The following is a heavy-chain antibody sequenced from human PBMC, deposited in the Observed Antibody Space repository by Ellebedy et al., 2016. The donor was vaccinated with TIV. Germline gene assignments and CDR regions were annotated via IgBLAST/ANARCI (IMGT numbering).Heavy chain of an antibody. CDR1: GFTFSSYA. V-gene: IGHV3-21*01. CDR2: INDISSHI. CDR3: ASGSRSSWFDP. Sequence: GESLKISCAASGFTFSSYAMNWVRQAPGKGLEWVSSINDISSHIYYADSLRGRFTISRDNAKNSLFLQMDNLRADDTAVYYCASGSRSSWFDPWGQGTLVTVSS. D-gene: IGHD2-2*01. J-gene: IGHJ5*02.